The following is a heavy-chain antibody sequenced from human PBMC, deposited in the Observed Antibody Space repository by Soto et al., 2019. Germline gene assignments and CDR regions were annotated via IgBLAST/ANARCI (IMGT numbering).Heavy chain of an antibody. CDR2: ISSSSTI. J-gene: IGHJ4*02. V-gene: IGHV3-48*01. D-gene: IGHD6-13*01. CDR1: GFTFSSYS. CDR3: AREQQLVPFDY. Sequence: EVQLVESGGGLVQPGGSLRLSCAASGFTFSSYSMNWVRQAPGKGLEWVSYISSSSTIYYADSVKGRFTISRDNAKNSLYLQMNSLRAEDTAVYYCAREQQLVPFDYWGQGTLVTVSS.